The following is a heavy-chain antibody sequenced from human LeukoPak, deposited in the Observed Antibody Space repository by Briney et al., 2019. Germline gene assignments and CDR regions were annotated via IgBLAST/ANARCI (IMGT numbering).Heavy chain of an antibody. V-gene: IGHV4-38-2*01. CDR1: GYSISSGYY. Sequence: SETLSLTCAVSGYSISSGYYWGWIRQPPGKGLEWIGNVYQSGITYYNASLKSRVTISVDTSKNQFSLKLSSVTAADTAVYYCARQYGSGTLTHYWGQGTLVTVSS. J-gene: IGHJ4*02. D-gene: IGHD3-10*01. CDR2: VYQSGIT. CDR3: ARQYGSGTLTHY.